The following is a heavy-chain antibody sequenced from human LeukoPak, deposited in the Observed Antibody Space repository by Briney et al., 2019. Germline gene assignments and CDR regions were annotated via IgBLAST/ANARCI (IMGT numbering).Heavy chain of an antibody. V-gene: IGHV3-30*04. CDR3: ARVATPGIVGTTKGFDY. Sequence: GGSLRLPCGPPGFTFSNHAMHGVRQSPGKGLEGVADLLYDGRNKKYADSVKGRFSIPRDNAKNTVYLQMNRLRTEDTAEYYCARVATPGIVGTTKGFDYWGQGTLVTVSS. D-gene: IGHD1-26*01. CDR1: GFTFSNHA. J-gene: IGHJ4*02. CDR2: LLYDGRNK.